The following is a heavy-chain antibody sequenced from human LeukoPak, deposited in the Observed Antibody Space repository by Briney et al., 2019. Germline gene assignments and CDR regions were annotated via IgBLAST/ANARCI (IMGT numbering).Heavy chain of an antibody. D-gene: IGHD6-13*01. CDR3: ARALGTEAAGAFDI. V-gene: IGHV3-11*05. Sequence: GGSLTLSCAASGFTFSDYYMSWIRQAPGKGLEGVSYISSSSSYTNYADSVKGRFTISRDNAKNSLYLQMNSLRAEDTAVYYCARALGTEAAGAFDIWGQGTMVTVSS. CDR2: ISSSSSYT. CDR1: GFTFSDYY. J-gene: IGHJ3*02.